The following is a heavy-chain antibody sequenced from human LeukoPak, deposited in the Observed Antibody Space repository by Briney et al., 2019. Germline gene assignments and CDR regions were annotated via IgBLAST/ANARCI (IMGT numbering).Heavy chain of an antibody. Sequence: PSETLSLTCTVSGGSISSYYWSWIRQPPGKGLEWIGYIYYSGSTNYNPSLKSRVTISVDTSKSQFSLKLRSVTAADTAVYYCANGRGLLAEFDYWGQGTLVTVSS. J-gene: IGHJ4*02. CDR2: IYYSGST. CDR3: ANGRGLLAEFDY. V-gene: IGHV4-59*01. D-gene: IGHD2-15*01. CDR1: GGSISSYY.